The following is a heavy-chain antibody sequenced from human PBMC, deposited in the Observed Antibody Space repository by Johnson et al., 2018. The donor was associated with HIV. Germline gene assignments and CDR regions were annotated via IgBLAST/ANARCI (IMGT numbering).Heavy chain of an antibody. CDR3: AKKGGLYSSSGDEFHI. D-gene: IGHD6-6*01. CDR2: IYSGGST. CDR1: GFTVSSNY. Sequence: VQLVESGGGLVQPGGSLRLSCAASGFTVSSNYMSWVRQAPGKGLEWVSVIYSGGSTYYADSVKGRFTISRDNSKNTLYLQMNSLRAEDTAVYYCAKKGGLYSSSGDEFHIWRQVTMVTVSS. J-gene: IGHJ3*02. V-gene: IGHV3-66*01.